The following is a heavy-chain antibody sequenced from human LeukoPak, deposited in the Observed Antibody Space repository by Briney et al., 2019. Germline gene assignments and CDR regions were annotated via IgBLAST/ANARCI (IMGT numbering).Heavy chain of an antibody. J-gene: IGHJ4*02. V-gene: IGHV3-30*18. CDR1: GFTFSSHG. Sequence: PGGSLRLSCAASGFTFSSHGMHWVRQAPGKGLEWVAVISYDGSNKYYADSVKGRFTISRDNSKNTLYLQMNSLRAEDTAVYYCAKDVGFGEFSQYYFDYWGQGTLVTVSS. CDR2: ISYDGSNK. D-gene: IGHD3-10*01. CDR3: AKDVGFGEFSQYYFDY.